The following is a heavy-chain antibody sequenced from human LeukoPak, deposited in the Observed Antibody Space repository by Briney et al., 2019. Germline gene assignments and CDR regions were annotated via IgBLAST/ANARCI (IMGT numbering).Heavy chain of an antibody. V-gene: IGHV3-30-3*01. CDR3: ARGNYYYDSSGYLYY. CDR1: GFTFSSYA. D-gene: IGHD3-22*01. Sequence: PGGSLRLSCAASGFTFSSYAMHWVRQAPGKGLEWVAVISHDGSNKYYADSVKGRFTISRDNSKNTLYLQMNSLRAEDTAMYYCARGNYYYDSSGYLYYWGQGTLVTVSS. J-gene: IGHJ4*02. CDR2: ISHDGSNK.